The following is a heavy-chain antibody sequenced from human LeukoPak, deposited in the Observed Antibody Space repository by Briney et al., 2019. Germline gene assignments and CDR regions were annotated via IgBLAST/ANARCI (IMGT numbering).Heavy chain of an antibody. CDR1: GFTFNNYW. CDR3: ARGGGGSYFGAFDI. D-gene: IGHD2-15*01. CDR2: INTDGSGT. J-gene: IGHJ3*02. Sequence: PGGSLRLSCAASGFTFNNYWMNWVRQAPGKGLLWVSRINTDGSGTNYADSVRGRFTISRDNAKNTLYMQMSSLRAEDTAVYYCARGGGGSYFGAFDIWGQGTMVTVSS. V-gene: IGHV3-74*01.